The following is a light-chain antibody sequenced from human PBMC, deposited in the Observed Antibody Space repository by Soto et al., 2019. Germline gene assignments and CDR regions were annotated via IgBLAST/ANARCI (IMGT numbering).Light chain of an antibody. CDR2: GAS. V-gene: IGKV3-15*01. J-gene: IGKJ1*01. CDR1: QSISTN. Sequence: EVVMTQSPDTLSVSPGERATLSCRASQSISTNLAWYQQKGGQAPRLLIHGASTRATGIPARFSGGGSGTEFTLTISSLESEDFALYFCHQYSTWPTFGQGTKVEIK. CDR3: HQYSTWPT.